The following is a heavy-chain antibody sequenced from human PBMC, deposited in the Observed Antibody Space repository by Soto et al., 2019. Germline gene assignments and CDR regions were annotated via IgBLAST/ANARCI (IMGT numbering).Heavy chain of an antibody. J-gene: IGHJ4*02. CDR1: GFTCSSYG. Sequence: QVQLVESGGGVVQPGRSLRLSCAASGFTCSSYGMHWVRQAPGKGLEWVAVISYDGSNKYYADSVKGRFTISRDNSKNTLYLQMNSLRAEDSAVYYCAKGRAPDYRGQGTLVTVSS. CDR2: ISYDGSNK. CDR3: AKGRAPDY. V-gene: IGHV3-30*18.